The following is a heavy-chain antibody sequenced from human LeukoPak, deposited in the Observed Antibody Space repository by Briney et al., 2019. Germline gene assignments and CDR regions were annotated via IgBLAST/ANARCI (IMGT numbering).Heavy chain of an antibody. CDR1: GYTFTSYG. D-gene: IGHD2-2*01. CDR2: ISAYNGNT. J-gene: IGHJ5*02. CDR3: AGGYCSSTSCYDNWFDP. Sequence: GASVKVSCKASGYTFTSYGISWVRQAPGQGLEWMGWISAYNGNTNYAQKLLGRVTMTTDTSTSTAYMELRSLRSDDTAVYYCAGGYCSSTSCYDNWFDPWGQGTLVTVSS. V-gene: IGHV1-18*01.